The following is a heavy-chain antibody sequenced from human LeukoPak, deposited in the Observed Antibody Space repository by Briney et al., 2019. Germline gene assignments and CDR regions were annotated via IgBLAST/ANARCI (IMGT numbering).Heavy chain of an antibody. V-gene: IGHV3-30*18. CDR1: GFTFSSYG. J-gene: IGHJ4*02. Sequence: PGASLRLSCAASGFTFSSYGMHWVRQAPGKGLEWVAVISYDGSNKYYADSVKGRFTISRDNSKNTLYLQMNSLRAEDTAVYYCANGIVATTGFDYWGQGTLVTVSS. D-gene: IGHD5-12*01. CDR3: ANGIVATTGFDY. CDR2: ISYDGSNK.